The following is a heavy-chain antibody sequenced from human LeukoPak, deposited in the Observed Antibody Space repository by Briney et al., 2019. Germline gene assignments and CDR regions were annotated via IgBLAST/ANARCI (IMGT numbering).Heavy chain of an antibody. J-gene: IGHJ4*02. CDR3: ARDRYGSGAAFFDY. CDR2: IIPIFGTA. D-gene: IGHD3-10*01. Sequence: AASVKVSCKASGGTFSSYAISWVRQAPGQGLEWMGGIIPIFGTANYAQKFQGRVTITADESTSTAYMELSSLRSEDTAVYYCARDRYGSGAAFFDYWGQGTLVTVSS. CDR1: GGTFSSYA. V-gene: IGHV1-69*13.